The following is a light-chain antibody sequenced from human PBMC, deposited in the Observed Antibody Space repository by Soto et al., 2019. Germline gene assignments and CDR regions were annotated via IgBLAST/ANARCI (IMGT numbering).Light chain of an antibody. V-gene: IGLV2-14*01. J-gene: IGLJ1*01. CDR3: RSYTSSTLYV. CDR1: SSDVGGYNY. Sequence: QSALTQPASVSGSPGQSITISCTGTSSDVGGYNYVSWYQQHAAKAPNLMIYDVSNRPAGVANRSAGSKSGNTASRTISGLQAEDEADYYCRSYTSSTLYVFGTGTKLTVL. CDR2: DVS.